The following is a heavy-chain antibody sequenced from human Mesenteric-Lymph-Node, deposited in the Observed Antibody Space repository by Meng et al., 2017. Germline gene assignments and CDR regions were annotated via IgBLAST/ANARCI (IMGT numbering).Heavy chain of an antibody. CDR3: ARESRRVAVAGTVYGMDV. Sequence: ASVKVSCKASGYTFTSYGISGVRQAPGQGLEWMGWISAYNGNTNYAQKLQGRVTMTTDTSTSTAYMELRSLRSDDTAVYYCARESRRVAVAGTVYGMDVWGQGTTVTVSS. CDR1: GYTFTSYG. D-gene: IGHD6-19*01. J-gene: IGHJ6*02. CDR2: ISAYNGNT. V-gene: IGHV1-18*01.